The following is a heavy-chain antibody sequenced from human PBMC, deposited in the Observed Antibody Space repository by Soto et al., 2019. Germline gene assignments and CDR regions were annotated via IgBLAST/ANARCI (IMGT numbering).Heavy chain of an antibody. J-gene: IGHJ5*02. V-gene: IGHV3-48*02. CDR2: ISSSSSTI. D-gene: IGHD1-26*01. Sequence: EVQLVESGGALVQPGGSLRLSCAASGFTFSSYSMNWVRQAPGKGLEWVSYISSSSSTIYYADSVKCRFTISRDNAKNSLYLQTNSLRDEDTAVYYCAREGGNLNWFDPCGQGTLVTVSS. CDR3: AREGGNLNWFDP. CDR1: GFTFSSYS.